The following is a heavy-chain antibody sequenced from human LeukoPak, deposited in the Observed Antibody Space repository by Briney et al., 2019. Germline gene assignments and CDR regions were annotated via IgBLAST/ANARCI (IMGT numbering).Heavy chain of an antibody. J-gene: IGHJ4*02. V-gene: IGHV1-69*13. CDR3: ARGTQYGSGTYLVSVDYFDY. Sequence: AASVKVSCKASGYTFTNYGISWVRQAPGQGLEWMGGIIPIFGTANYAQKFQGRVTIIADQSTSTTYMELSSLRSEDTAVYYCARGTQYGSGTYLVSVDYFDYWGQGTLVTVSS. CDR2: IIPIFGTA. CDR1: GYTFTNYG. D-gene: IGHD3-10*01.